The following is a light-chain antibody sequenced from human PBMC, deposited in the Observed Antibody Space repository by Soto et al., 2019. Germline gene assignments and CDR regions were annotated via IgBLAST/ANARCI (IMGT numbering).Light chain of an antibody. CDR3: QQTFHSPRT. Sequence: EMVLTQSPGTLSLSPGETASLSCWASQSIISNFLAWYQQRRGQPPRLLIYDSSRRASGIPARFTGSGSGTAFTLTISRVEPEDSGVYYCQQTFHSPRTFGQGTRLEI. J-gene: IGKJ2*01. CDR2: DSS. V-gene: IGKV3-20*01. CDR1: QSIISNF.